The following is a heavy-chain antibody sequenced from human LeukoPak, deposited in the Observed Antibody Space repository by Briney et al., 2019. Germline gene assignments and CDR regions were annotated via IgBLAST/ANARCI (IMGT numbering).Heavy chain of an antibody. CDR2: INPSDGST. V-gene: IGHV1-46*01. CDR1: GYTFPSYY. D-gene: IGHD2-15*01. J-gene: IGHJ3*02. CDR3: ALYSSGPSDAFDI. Sequence: ASVKVSCKASGYTFPSYYIHWVRQAPGQGLEWMGIINPSDGSTLYAQKFQGRVTMTRDMSTSTVNMELSSLRSEDTAVYYCALYSSGPSDAFDIWGQGTMVTVSS.